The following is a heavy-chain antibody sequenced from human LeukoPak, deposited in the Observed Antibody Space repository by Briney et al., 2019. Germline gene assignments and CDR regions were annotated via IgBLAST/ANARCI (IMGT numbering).Heavy chain of an antibody. V-gene: IGHV3-43*02. D-gene: IGHD3-9*01. CDR3: ARDIRETEYYDILTGYSPPWFDP. CDR1: GFTFDNYA. Sequence: GGSLRLSCAASGFTFDNYAMHWVRQAPGKGLEWVSLISGDGGSTYYADSVKGRFTISRDNSKNSLYLQMNSLRTEDTAVYYCARDIRETEYYDILTGYSPPWFDPWGQGTLVTVSS. J-gene: IGHJ5*02. CDR2: ISGDGGST.